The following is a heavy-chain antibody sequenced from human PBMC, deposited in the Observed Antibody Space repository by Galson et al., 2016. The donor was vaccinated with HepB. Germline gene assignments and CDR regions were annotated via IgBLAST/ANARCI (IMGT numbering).Heavy chain of an antibody. CDR2: IYINGNG. V-gene: IGHV3-53*01. CDR3: ARDLPEETAGALDV. D-gene: IGHD1-14*01. J-gene: IGHJ3*01. Sequence: SLRLSCAASGFSVSSYYMTWVRQAPGKGLEWVSVIYINGNGYYVDSVRGRFTISRDNSKNTVYLQMNSLRAEDTAMYYCARDLPEETAGALDVWGQGTMVIVSS. CDR1: GFSVSSYY.